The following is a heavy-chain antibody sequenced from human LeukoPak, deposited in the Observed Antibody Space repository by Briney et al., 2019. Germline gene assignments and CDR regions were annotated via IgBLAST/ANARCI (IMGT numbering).Heavy chain of an antibody. D-gene: IGHD5-18*01. Sequence: GGSLRLSCAASGFTFSSYAMRWVRQAPGKGLEWVAVISYDGSNKYYADSVKGRFTISRDNSKNTLYLQMNSLRAEDTAVYYCARASPYSYGFDYWGQGTLVTVSS. CDR3: ARASPYSYGFDY. V-gene: IGHV3-30-3*01. J-gene: IGHJ4*02. CDR1: GFTFSSYA. CDR2: ISYDGSNK.